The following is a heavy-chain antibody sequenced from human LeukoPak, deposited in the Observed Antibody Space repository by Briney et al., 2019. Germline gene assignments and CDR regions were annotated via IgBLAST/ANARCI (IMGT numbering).Heavy chain of an antibody. CDR3: ARDQKGTWSGYFYFDY. J-gene: IGHJ4*02. V-gene: IGHV3-11*01. D-gene: IGHD3-3*01. Sequence: GGSLRLSCAAYGFTFSDYYMSWLRQAPGKGLEWVSYISSSGSTIYYAESVKGRFTISRDNAKNSMYLQMNSLRAEDTAVYYCARDQKGTWSGYFYFDYWGQGTLVTVSS. CDR1: GFTFSDYY. CDR2: ISSSGSTI.